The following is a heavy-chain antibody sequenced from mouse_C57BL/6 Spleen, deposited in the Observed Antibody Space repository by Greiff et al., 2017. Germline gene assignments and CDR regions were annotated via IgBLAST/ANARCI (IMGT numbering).Heavy chain of an antibody. CDR1: GYTFTDYY. D-gene: IGHD2-1*01. CDR2: IGPGSGST. V-gene: IGHV1-77*01. Sequence: QVQLQQSGAELVKPGASVKISCKASGYTFTDYYINWVKQRPGQGLEWIGKIGPGSGSTYYNEKFKGKATLTADKSSSTAYMQLSSLTSEDSAVYCCARSGYGNYVSYWYFDVWGTGTTVTVSS. J-gene: IGHJ1*03. CDR3: ARSGYGNYVSYWYFDV.